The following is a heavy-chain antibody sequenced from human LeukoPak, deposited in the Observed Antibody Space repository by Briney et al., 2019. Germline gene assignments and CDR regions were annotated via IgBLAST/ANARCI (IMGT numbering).Heavy chain of an antibody. J-gene: IGHJ4*02. Sequence: SETLSLTCTVSGGSISSGSYYWSWIRQPAGKGLEWIGRICSSGHPNYNPSLKSRVTISVDTSKNQLSLKLRSVTAADTAVYYCARSPKDWLLEEAYCFDYWGQGTLVTVSS. D-gene: IGHD3/OR15-3a*01. V-gene: IGHV4-61*02. CDR2: ICSSGHP. CDR3: ARSPKDWLLEEAYCFDY. CDR1: GGSISSGSYY.